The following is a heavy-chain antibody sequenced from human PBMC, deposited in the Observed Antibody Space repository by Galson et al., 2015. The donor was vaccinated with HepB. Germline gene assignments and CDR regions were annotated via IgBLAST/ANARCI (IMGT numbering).Heavy chain of an antibody. CDR3: AKKLWGGANLDY. V-gene: IGHV3-23*01. J-gene: IGHJ4*02. CDR1: GFTFNTYA. Sequence: SLRLSCAASGFTFNTYAMSWVRQAPGKGLEWVSAISASGDTTYFADSVKGRCTVSRDNSKNTLYLQMSSLRAEDTAVYYCAKKLWGGANLDYWGQGTPVTVSS. CDR2: ISASGDTT. D-gene: IGHD1-26*01.